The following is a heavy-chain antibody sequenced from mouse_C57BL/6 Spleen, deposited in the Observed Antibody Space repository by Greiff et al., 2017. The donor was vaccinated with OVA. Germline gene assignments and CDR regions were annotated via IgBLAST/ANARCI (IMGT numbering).Heavy chain of an antibody. V-gene: IGHV1-26*01. CDR1: GYTFTDYY. Sequence: EVQLQQSGPELVKPGASVKISCKASGYTFTDYYMNWVKQSHGKSLEWIGDINPNNGGTSYNQKFKGKATLTVDKSSSTAYMELRSLTSEDSAVYYCARSFLYGFFAYWGQGTLVTVSA. CDR2: INPNNGGT. D-gene: IGHD2-2*01. J-gene: IGHJ3*01. CDR3: ARSFLYGFFAY.